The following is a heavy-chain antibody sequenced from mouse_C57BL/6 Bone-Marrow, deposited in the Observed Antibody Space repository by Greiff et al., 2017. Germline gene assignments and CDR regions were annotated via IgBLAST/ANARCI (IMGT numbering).Heavy chain of an antibody. J-gene: IGHJ2*01. CDR2: INPSSGYT. CDR1: GYTFTSYT. V-gene: IGHV1-4*01. D-gene: IGHD4-1*01. Sequence: QVQLQQSGADLARPGASVTMSCKASGYTFTSYTMHWVKQRPGQGLEWIGYINPSSGYTKYNQKFKDKATLTADKSSSTAYMQLSSLTSEDSAVYYCARSGFYFDYWGQGTTLTVSS. CDR3: ARSGFYFDY.